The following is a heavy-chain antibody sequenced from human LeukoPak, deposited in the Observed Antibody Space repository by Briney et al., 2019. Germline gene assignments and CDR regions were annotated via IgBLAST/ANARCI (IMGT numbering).Heavy chain of an antibody. CDR3: ARFRYCSSTSCYNDGMDV. D-gene: IGHD2-2*02. CDR1: GGSISSSSYY. J-gene: IGHJ6*02. Sequence: SETLSLTCAVSGGSISSSSYYWGWIRQPPGKGLEWIGSIYYSGSTYYNPSLKSRVTISVDTSKNQFSLKLSSVTAADTAVYYCARFRYCSSTSCYNDGMDVWGQGTTVTVSS. V-gene: IGHV4-39*01. CDR2: IYYSGST.